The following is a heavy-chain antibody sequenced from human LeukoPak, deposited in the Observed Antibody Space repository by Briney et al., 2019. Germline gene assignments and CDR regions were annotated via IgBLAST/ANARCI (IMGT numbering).Heavy chain of an antibody. Sequence: KPGGSLRLSCAASGFTFSDYYMSWIRQAPGKGLEWVSYIRSSYTNYADSVKGRSTISRDIAKNSLYLQMNSLRAEDTAVYYCARLHSSTLDYWGQGTLVTVSS. CDR3: ARLHSSTLDY. D-gene: IGHD6-13*01. V-gene: IGHV3-11*03. CDR2: IRSSYT. J-gene: IGHJ4*02. CDR1: GFTFSDYY.